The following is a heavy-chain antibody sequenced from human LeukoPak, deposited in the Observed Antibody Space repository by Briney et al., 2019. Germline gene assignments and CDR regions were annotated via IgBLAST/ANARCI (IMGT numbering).Heavy chain of an antibody. Sequence: GGSLRLSCAASGFTFSSYSMNWVRQAPGKGLEWVAVISYDGGNKYYADSVKGRFTISRDSSKNTLYLQMNSLRAEDTAVYYCAREGEGLDYWGQGTLVTVSS. J-gene: IGHJ4*02. CDR2: ISYDGGNK. V-gene: IGHV3-30*03. CDR3: AREGEGLDY. CDR1: GFTFSSYS. D-gene: IGHD2-21*01.